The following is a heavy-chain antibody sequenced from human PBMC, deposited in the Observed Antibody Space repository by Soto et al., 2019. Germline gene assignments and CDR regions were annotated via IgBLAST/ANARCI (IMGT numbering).Heavy chain of an antibody. CDR2: IYYTGST. V-gene: IGHV4-59*01. CDR1: GGSIGSYY. CDR3: ARHYFDSSGYYFALGLDV. J-gene: IGHJ6*02. Sequence: SETLSLTCTVSGGSIGSYYWSWIRQPPRKGLEWIGQIYYTGSTSYNPSLKGRVTISIDTSENQFSLKRRSGTAADTAVYYCARHYFDSSGYYFALGLDVWGQGTTVTVSS. D-gene: IGHD3-22*01.